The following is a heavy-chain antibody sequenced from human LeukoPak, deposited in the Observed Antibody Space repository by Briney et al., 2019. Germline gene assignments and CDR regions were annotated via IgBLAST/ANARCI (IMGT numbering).Heavy chain of an antibody. Sequence: GGSLRLSCAASGFTFSSYNMNWVRQAPGKGLEWVSSISSSPSYIYYADSVQGRITISRDNAKNSLYLQMNSLRAEDTAVYYCARGNLWFGELVYWGQGTLVTVSS. CDR3: ARGNLWFGELVY. CDR2: ISSSPSYI. CDR1: GFTFSSYN. J-gene: IGHJ4*02. V-gene: IGHV3-21*01. D-gene: IGHD3-10*01.